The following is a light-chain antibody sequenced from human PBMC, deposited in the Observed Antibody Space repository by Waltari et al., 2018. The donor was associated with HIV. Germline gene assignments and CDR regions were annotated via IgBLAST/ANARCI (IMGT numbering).Light chain of an antibody. J-gene: IGLJ2*01. CDR2: AKN. CDR1: SSNIGNNY. CDR3: ETWDSSLTAV. V-gene: IGLV1-51*01. Sequence: QSVLTQPPSVSAAPGQKVTISCSGSSSNIGNNYVSWYQQLPGTAPKLLIYAKNELPSGIPDRCSGAQAGTSATRGITGLQTGDEADYYCETWDSSLTAVFGGGTKLTVL.